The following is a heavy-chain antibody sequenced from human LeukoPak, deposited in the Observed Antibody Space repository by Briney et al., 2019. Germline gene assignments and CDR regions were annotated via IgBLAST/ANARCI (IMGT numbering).Heavy chain of an antibody. CDR2: IYYRGST. Sequence: SETLSLTCTVSGGSISSYYWSWIRQPPGKGLEWIGYIYYRGSTDYNPSLKSRVTISVDTSKNQSSLKLSSVTAADTAVYYCATLMDTAMVRDYWGQGTLVTVSS. D-gene: IGHD5-18*01. J-gene: IGHJ4*02. CDR3: ATLMDTAMVRDY. V-gene: IGHV4-59*01. CDR1: GGSISSYY.